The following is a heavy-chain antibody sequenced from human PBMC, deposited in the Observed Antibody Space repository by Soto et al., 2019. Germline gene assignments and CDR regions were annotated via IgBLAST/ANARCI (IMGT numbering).Heavy chain of an antibody. CDR3: ARVYYASSGDYSFDY. Sequence: QVQLVESGGGVVQPGRSLRLSCAASGFTFSSYGMHWVRQAPGKGLEWVAVIWYDGSKKYYADSVKGRFTISRDNSKNTMSLQMNSLRAADTAVYYCARVYYASSGDYSFDYWGQGTLVTVSS. CDR2: IWYDGSKK. J-gene: IGHJ4*02. D-gene: IGHD3-22*01. V-gene: IGHV3-33*01. CDR1: GFTFSSYG.